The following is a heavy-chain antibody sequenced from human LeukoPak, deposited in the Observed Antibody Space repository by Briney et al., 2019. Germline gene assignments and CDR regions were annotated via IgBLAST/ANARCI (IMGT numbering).Heavy chain of an antibody. CDR3: AKGPIAGTRWFDP. V-gene: IGHV3-23*01. Sequence: PGGSLRLSCAVSGFTFSSYAMSWVRQAPGKGLEWVSGISGSGGSIYYADSVKGRLTISRDNSKNTLYLQMNSLRAEDTAVYYCAKGPIAGTRWFDPWGQGTLVTVSS. CDR2: ISGSGGSI. J-gene: IGHJ5*02. D-gene: IGHD6-13*01. CDR1: GFTFSSYA.